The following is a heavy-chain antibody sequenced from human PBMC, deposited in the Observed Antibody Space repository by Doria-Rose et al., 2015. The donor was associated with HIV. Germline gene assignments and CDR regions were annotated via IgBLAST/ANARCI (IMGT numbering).Heavy chain of an antibody. D-gene: IGHD1-1*01. CDR1: GGSFSGYY. CDR3: ARGLLRGGWNDVDYYYGMDV. J-gene: IGHJ6*02. CDR2: INHSGST. Sequence: QVQLQQWGAGLVKPSETLSLTCAVFGGSFSGYYWSWIRQPPGKGLEWIGAINHSGSTNFKTSLNSRVTISIDTSQNLFSLKLSSVTAADTAVYYCARGLLRGGWNDVDYYYGMDVWGQGTTVTVSS. V-gene: IGHV4-34*01.